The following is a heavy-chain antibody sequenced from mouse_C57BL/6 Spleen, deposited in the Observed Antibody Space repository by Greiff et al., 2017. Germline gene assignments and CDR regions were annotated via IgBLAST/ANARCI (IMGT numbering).Heavy chain of an antibody. D-gene: IGHD1-1*01. V-gene: IGHV5-4*03. J-gene: IGHJ4*01. CDR1: GFTFSSYA. Sequence: EVKLVESGGGLVKPGGSLKLSCAASGFTFSSYAMSWVRQTPEKRLEWVATISDGGSYTYYPDNVKGRFTISRDNAKNNLYLQRSHLKSEDTAMYYCARVYYYGSHAMDYWGQGTSVTVSS. CDR2: ISDGGSYT. CDR3: ARVYYYGSHAMDY.